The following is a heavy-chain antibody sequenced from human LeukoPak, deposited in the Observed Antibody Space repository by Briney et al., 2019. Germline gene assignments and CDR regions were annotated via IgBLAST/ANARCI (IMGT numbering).Heavy chain of an antibody. CDR2: IRYDGSNK. Sequence: GGSLRLSCAASGFTFSSYGMHWVRQAPGKGLEWVAFIRYDGSNKYYADSVKGRFTISRDNSKNTLYLQMNSLRAEDTAVYYCAKMGSRDYYYYYYMDVWGKGTTVTASS. J-gene: IGHJ6*03. CDR1: GFTFSSYG. V-gene: IGHV3-30*02. CDR3: AKMGSRDYYYYYYMDV.